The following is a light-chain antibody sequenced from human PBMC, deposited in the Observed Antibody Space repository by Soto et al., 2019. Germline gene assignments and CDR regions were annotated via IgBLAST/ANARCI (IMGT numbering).Light chain of an antibody. J-gene: IGKJ1*01. V-gene: IGKV3-20*01. CDR1: QSVSSSY. CDR2: GAS. Sequence: ELVLTQSPATLSLSPGERATLSCSSSQSVSSSYLAWYQQKPGQAPRLLIYGASSRATGIPDRFSGSGSGTDFTLTISRLEPEDFAVYYCQQYGSFPRTFGQGTKVDIK. CDR3: QQYGSFPRT.